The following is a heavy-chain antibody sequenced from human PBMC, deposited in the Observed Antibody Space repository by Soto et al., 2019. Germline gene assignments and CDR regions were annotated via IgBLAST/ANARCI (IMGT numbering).Heavy chain of an antibody. V-gene: IGHV4-61*08. CDR1: GDSLSGGGYS. Sequence: SETLSLTCTVSGDSLSGGGYSWTWIRQPPGKGLEWIGYIYYSGSTNYNPSLKGRVTISVDTSKNQFSLKLSSVTAADTAVYYCARGSVGAYPPGYCSGGSCYTRYNWFDPWGQGTLVTVSS. CDR3: ARGSVGAYPPGYCSGGSCYTRYNWFDP. CDR2: IYYSGST. D-gene: IGHD2-15*01. J-gene: IGHJ5*02.